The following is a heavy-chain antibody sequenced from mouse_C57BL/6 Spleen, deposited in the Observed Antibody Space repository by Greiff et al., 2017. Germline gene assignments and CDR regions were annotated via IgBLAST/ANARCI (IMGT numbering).Heavy chain of an antibody. CDR2: INPNNGGT. CDR1: GYTFTDYY. J-gene: IGHJ3*01. CDR3: ASGCNYEAGFAY. V-gene: IGHV1-26*01. D-gene: IGHD2-1*01. Sequence: EVQLQQSGPELVKPGASVKISCKASGYTFTDYYMNWVKQSHGKSLEWIGDINPNNGGTSYNQKFKGKATLTVAKSSSTAYMELRSLTSEDSAVYYCASGCNYEAGFAYWGQGTLVTVSA.